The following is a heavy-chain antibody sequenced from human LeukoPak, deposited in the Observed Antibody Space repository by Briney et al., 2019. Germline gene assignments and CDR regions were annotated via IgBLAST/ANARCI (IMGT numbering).Heavy chain of an antibody. V-gene: IGHV1-2*02. CDR2: NNPNSGGT. CDR1: GYTFTGYY. J-gene: IGHJ4*02. Sequence: GASVKVSCKASGYTFTGYYMHWVRQAPGQGLEWMGWNNPNSGGTNYAQKFQGRVTMTRDTSISTAYMELSRLRSDDPAVYYCARSARWRYGPGFVGNYWGQGTLVTVSS. CDR3: ARSARWRYGPGFVGNY. D-gene: IGHD2-21*01.